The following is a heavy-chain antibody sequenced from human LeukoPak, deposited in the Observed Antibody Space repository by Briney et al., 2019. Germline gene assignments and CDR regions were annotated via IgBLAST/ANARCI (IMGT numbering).Heavy chain of an antibody. CDR1: GFTVSSNY. D-gene: IGHD2-2*01. CDR3: ARALGYCSSTSCRSYYYYGMDV. Sequence: PGGSLRLSCAASGFTVSSNYMSWVRQAPGKGLEWVSVIYSGGSTYYADPVKGRFTISRDNSKNTLYLQMNSLRAEDTAVYYCARALGYCSSTSCRSYYYYGMDVWGQGTTVTVSS. J-gene: IGHJ6*02. V-gene: IGHV3-53*01. CDR2: IYSGGST.